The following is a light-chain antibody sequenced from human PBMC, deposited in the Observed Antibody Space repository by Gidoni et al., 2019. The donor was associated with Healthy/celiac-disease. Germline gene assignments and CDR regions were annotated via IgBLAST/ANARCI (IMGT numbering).Light chain of an antibody. Sequence: QSALTQPASLSGSPVPSITISGTGTRSDVGGYNYVSWYQQHPGKAPKLMIYEVSNRPAGVSNRFSGSKSGNTASLTISGLQAEDEADYYCSSYTSSSTLVFGGGTKLTVL. J-gene: IGLJ3*02. CDR2: EVS. V-gene: IGLV2-14*01. CDR3: SSYTSSSTLV. CDR1: RSDVGGYNY.